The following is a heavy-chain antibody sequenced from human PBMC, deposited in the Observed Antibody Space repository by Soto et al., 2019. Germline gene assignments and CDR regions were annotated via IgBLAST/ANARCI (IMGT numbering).Heavy chain of an antibody. CDR2: ISSSSSYI. Sequence: PGGSLRLSCAASGFTFSTYTMHWVRQAPEKGLEWVSGISSSSSYIYYADSVKGRFTISRDNAKNSPFLQMNSLRAEDTAVYYCAGRYCSSTSCYAFDYWGQGTLVTVSS. D-gene: IGHD2-2*01. J-gene: IGHJ4*02. V-gene: IGHV3-21*01. CDR1: GFTFSTYT. CDR3: AGRYCSSTSCYAFDY.